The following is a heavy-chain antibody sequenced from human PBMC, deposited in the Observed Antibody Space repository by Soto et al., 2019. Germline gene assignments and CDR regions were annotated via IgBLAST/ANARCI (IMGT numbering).Heavy chain of an antibody. CDR3: ARSRITGTPFDY. CDR1: GGSISSGGYY. J-gene: IGHJ4*02. V-gene: IGHV4-31*03. CDR2: IYYSGST. D-gene: IGHD1-7*01. Sequence: QVQLQESGPGLVKPSQTLSLTCTVSGGSISSGGYYWSWIRQHPGKGLEWIGYIYYSGSTYYNPFLKSRVTIAVDTSKNQFSLKLSSVTAADTAVYYCARSRITGTPFDYWGQGTLVTVSS.